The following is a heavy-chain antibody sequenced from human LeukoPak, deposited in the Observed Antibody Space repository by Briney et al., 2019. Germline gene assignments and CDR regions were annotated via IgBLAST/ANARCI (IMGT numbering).Heavy chain of an antibody. Sequence: PSETLSLTCAVYGGSFSALHWNWIRQSPAKGLEWLGEMKQSGTPRYNPSLQSRVTISVDKSKNQFSLNVRSVTAADTAVYFCARQGTVTTIYYYYYMDVWGKGTTVTVSS. CDR2: MKQSGTP. J-gene: IGHJ6*03. CDR1: GGSFSALH. V-gene: IGHV4-34*01. CDR3: ARQGTVTTIYYYYYMDV. D-gene: IGHD4-17*01.